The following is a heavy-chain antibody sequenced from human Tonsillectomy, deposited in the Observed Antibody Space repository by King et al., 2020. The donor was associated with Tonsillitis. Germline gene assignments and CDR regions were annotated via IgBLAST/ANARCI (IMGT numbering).Heavy chain of an antibody. V-gene: IGHV4-30-4*01. J-gene: IGHJ4*02. CDR1: GGSISSGDYY. D-gene: IGHD4-17*01. Sequence: VQLQESGPGLVKPSQTLSLTCTVSGGSISSGDYYWSWIRQPPGKGLEWIGYIYYSGSTYYNPSLKSRVTISVDTSKNQFSLKLSSVTAADTSVYYCAREGTTVTIFDYWGQGTLVTVSS. CDR3: AREGTTVTIFDY. CDR2: IYYSGST.